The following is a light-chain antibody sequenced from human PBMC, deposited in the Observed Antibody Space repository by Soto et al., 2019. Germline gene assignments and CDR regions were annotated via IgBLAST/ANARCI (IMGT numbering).Light chain of an antibody. CDR3: QRYNAWPIT. Sequence: EIVMTQSPATLSVSPGDRATLSCRAGQSVSSNLAWYQQKPGQAPRLLIYGASTRATGIPARFSGSGSGTECTLTLSSLQSEDFAVYYCQRYNAWPITFGQGTRLDIK. CDR2: GAS. J-gene: IGKJ5*01. CDR1: QSVSSN. V-gene: IGKV3-15*01.